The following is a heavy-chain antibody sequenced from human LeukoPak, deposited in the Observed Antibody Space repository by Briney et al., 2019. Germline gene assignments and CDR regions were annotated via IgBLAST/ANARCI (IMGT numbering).Heavy chain of an antibody. Sequence: SETLSLTCTVSGGSISSYYWSWIRQPPGKGLEGFGYIYYSGSTNYNPSLKSRVTISVDTSKNQFSLKLSSVTAADTAVYYCAGSAGWELQTIDYWGQGTLVTVSS. J-gene: IGHJ4*02. V-gene: IGHV4-59*01. CDR2: IYYSGST. CDR3: AGSAGWELQTIDY. CDR1: GGSISSYY. D-gene: IGHD2-15*01.